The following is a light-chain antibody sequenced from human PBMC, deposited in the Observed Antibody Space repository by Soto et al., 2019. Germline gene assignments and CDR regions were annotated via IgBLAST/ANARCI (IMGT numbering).Light chain of an antibody. V-gene: IGKV4-1*01. CDR1: QSVLYSSNNKNY. CDR2: WAS. Sequence: DIVMTQSPDSLAVSLGERATINCKSSQSVLYSSNNKNYLAWYQQKPGQPPKLLIYWASTRESGVPDRFSGSGSATDFTLTISSLQAEDVAVYYCQQYYTNALTFGGGTKMGVK. J-gene: IGKJ4*01. CDR3: QQYYTNALT.